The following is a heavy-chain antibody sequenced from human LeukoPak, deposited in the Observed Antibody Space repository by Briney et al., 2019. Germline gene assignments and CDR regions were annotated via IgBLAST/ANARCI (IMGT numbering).Heavy chain of an antibody. V-gene: IGHV1-69*05. Sequence: SVKVSCKASGGTFSSYAISWVRQAPGQGLEWMGRIIPIFGTANYAQKFQGRVTITTDESTSTAYMELSSLRSEDAAVYYCAGTLGYCSGGSCYYDYWGQGTLVTVSS. J-gene: IGHJ4*02. D-gene: IGHD2-15*01. CDR3: AGTLGYCSGGSCYYDY. CDR2: IIPIFGTA. CDR1: GGTFSSYA.